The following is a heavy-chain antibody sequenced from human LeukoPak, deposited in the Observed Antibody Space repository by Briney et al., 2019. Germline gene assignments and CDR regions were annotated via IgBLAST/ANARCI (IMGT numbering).Heavy chain of an antibody. CDR2: IYYSEST. J-gene: IGHJ4*02. V-gene: IGHV4-39*07. Sequence: SETLSLTCTVSGGSISSSNYYWGWIRQPPGKGLEWIGIIYYSESTYYNPSLKSRVTISVDTSKNQFSLRLTSVTAADTAVYYCANGATAYSSCALHIGDYWGQGTLVTVSS. CDR1: GGSISSSNYY. CDR3: ANGATAYSSCALHIGDY. D-gene: IGHD6-6*01.